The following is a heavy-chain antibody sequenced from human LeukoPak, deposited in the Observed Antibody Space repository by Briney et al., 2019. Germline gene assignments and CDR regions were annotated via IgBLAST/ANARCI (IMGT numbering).Heavy chain of an antibody. CDR3: ARGALTYYYDSSGYQNFDY. V-gene: IGHV4-61*02. CDR2: IYTSGST. Sequence: PSETLSLTCTVSGGSISSGSYYWSWIRQPAGKGLEWIGRIYTSGSTNYNPSLKSRVTIPVDTSKNQFSLKLSSVTAADTAVYYCARGALTYYYDSSGYQNFDYWGQGTLVTVSS. CDR1: GGSISSGSYY. D-gene: IGHD3-22*01. J-gene: IGHJ4*02.